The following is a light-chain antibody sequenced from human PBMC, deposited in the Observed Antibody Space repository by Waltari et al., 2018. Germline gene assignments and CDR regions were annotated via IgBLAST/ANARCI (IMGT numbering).Light chain of an antibody. CDR2: DAS. CDR3: QQRRSWPLT. J-gene: IGKJ4*01. V-gene: IGKV3-11*01. CDR1: QSVGTY. Sequence: SCRASQSVGTYLAWYQQRPGQSPRLLIYDASYRATGIPVRFSGSGSETDFTLTISSLQPEDFAVYYCQQRRSWPLTFGGGTRVQI.